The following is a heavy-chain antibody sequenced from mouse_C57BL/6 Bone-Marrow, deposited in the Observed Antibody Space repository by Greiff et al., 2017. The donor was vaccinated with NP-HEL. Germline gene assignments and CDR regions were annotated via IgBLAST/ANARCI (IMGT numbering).Heavy chain of an antibody. CDR3: AREEGGLLLRSGWYYDV. CDR2: IDPNSGGT. D-gene: IGHD1-1*01. CDR1: GYTFTSYW. V-gene: IGHV1-72*01. J-gene: IGHJ1*03. Sequence: VQLQQPGAELVKPGASVKLSCKASGYTFTSYWMHWVKQRPGRGLEWIGRIDPNSGGTKYNEKFKSKATLTVDKPSSTAYMQLSSLTSEDSAVYYCAREEGGLLLRSGWYYDVWGTGTTVTVSS.